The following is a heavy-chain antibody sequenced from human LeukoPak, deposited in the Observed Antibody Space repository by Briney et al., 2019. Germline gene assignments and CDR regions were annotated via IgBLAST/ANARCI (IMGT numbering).Heavy chain of an antibody. CDR3: ARVRGSGYRAPYYYYYMDV. J-gene: IGHJ6*03. CDR2: IYYSGST. Sequence: SETLSLTCTVSGGSISSYYWSWIRQPPGKGLEWIGYIYYSGSTNYNPSLKSRVTISVDTSKNQFSLKLSSVTAADTAVYYCARVRGSGYRAPYYYYYMDVWGKGTTVTVSS. V-gene: IGHV4-59*01. D-gene: IGHD3-3*01. CDR1: GGSISSYY.